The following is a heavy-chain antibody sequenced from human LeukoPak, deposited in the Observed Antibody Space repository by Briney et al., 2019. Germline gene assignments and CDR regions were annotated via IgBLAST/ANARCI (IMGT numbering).Heavy chain of an antibody. Sequence: GGSLRLSCAASGFTFSSYSMNWVRQAPGKGLEWVSSISSSSSYIYYADSVKGRFTISRDNAKNSLYLQMNSLRAEDTAVYYCARDLGPLGYYYYMDVWGKGTTVTVSS. CDR1: GFTFSSYS. V-gene: IGHV3-21*01. J-gene: IGHJ6*03. D-gene: IGHD7-27*01. CDR3: ARDLGPLGYYYYMDV. CDR2: ISSSSSYI.